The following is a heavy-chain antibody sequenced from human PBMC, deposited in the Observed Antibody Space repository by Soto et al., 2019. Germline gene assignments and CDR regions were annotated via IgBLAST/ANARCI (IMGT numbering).Heavy chain of an antibody. Sequence: QITLKESGPTLVKPTQTLTLTCTFSGFSLSTSGVGVSWIRQPPGKALEWLALIYWDDDKRYSPSLKSRLTITKDTSNNQVVLTMTNMDPVDTATYYCAHFPHSCSGGSCYSYYFDYWGQGTLVTVSS. V-gene: IGHV2-5*02. D-gene: IGHD2-15*01. CDR3: AHFPHSCSGGSCYSYYFDY. CDR2: IYWDDDK. J-gene: IGHJ4*02. CDR1: GFSLSTSGVG.